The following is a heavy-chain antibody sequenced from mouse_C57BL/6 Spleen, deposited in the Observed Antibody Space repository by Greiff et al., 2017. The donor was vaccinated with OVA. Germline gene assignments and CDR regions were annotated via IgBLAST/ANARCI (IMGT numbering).Heavy chain of an antibody. J-gene: IGHJ1*03. CDR3: TRRGLLRGYFDV. V-gene: IGHV6-6*01. D-gene: IGHD2-3*01. CDR2: IRNKANNHAT. CDR1: GFTFSDAW. Sequence: EVQLVESGGGLVQPGGSMKLSCAASGFTFSDAWMDWVRQSPEKGLEWVAEIRNKANNHATYYAESVKGRFTISRDDSKSSVYLQMNSLRAEDTGMYYCTRRGLLRGYFDVWGTGTTVTVSS.